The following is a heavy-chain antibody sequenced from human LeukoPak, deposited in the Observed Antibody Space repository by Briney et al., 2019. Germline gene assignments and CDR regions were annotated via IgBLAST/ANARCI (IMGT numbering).Heavy chain of an antibody. CDR3: ARHEGGGTYPLDY. CDR2: ISYSGDT. V-gene: IGHV4-59*08. J-gene: IGHJ4*02. Sequence: SHTLSLTWTVAGGSMRTYSWSWIRQPPGKGLEWIGYISYSGDTNYNPSLKSRLTISIDTSKNQFSLKLNSVTAADTALYYCARHEGGGTYPLDYWGQGTLVTVSS. D-gene: IGHD1-26*01. CDR1: GGSMRTYS.